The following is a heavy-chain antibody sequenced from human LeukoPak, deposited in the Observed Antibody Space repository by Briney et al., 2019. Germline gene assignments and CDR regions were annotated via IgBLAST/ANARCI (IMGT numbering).Heavy chain of an antibody. CDR1: GGTFSSYA. CDR2: IIPIFGTA. CDR3: ARAGKGDILTGYYFFDY. Sequence: SVKVSCKASGGTFSSYAISWVRQAPGQGLEWMGGIIPIFGTANYAQKFQGRVTITADKSTSTAYMELSSLRSEDTAVYYCARAGKGDILTGYYFFDYWGQGTLVTVSS. J-gene: IGHJ4*02. D-gene: IGHD3-9*01. V-gene: IGHV1-69*06.